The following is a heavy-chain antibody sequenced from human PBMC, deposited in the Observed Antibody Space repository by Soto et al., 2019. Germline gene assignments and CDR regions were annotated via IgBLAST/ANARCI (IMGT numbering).Heavy chain of an antibody. CDR3: ARVVPGAEAWFGP. Sequence: QVQLVQSGAEVKKPGASVKVSCKASEDTFTRYVIHWVRQAPGQRLEWMGWINAGNGNTKYSQNFQGRVTITRDASASTAYMELSSLRSQDTAVYYCARVVPGAEAWFGPWGQGTLVTVSS. CDR2: INAGNGNT. D-gene: IGHD2-2*01. CDR1: EDTFTRYV. V-gene: IGHV1-3*01. J-gene: IGHJ5*02.